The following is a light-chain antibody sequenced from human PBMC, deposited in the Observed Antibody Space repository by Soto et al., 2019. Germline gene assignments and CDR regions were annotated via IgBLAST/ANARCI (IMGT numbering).Light chain of an antibody. V-gene: IGLV4-60*02. J-gene: IGLJ2*01. CDR3: ETWDINTHVV. Sequence: QSVLTLSSSASASLGSSVKLTCTLSSGHSTYIIAWHQQQPGKAPRYLMKLEGSGSYNKGSGVPDRFSGSSSGADRYLTTSNLQFEDEADYYCETWDINTHVVFGGGTKLTVL. CDR1: SGHSTYI. CDR2: LEGSGSY.